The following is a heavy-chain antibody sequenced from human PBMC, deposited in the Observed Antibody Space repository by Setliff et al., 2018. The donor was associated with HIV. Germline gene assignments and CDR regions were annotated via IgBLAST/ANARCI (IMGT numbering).Heavy chain of an antibody. Sequence: SETLSLTCSVSGGSISSGNYYWSWIRQSAGKGLEWIGHIYANGSTNYNPSLKSRVTISVDMSKNHFSLKLSSVTAADTAVYYCARVRGKGYSSGWYYFDYWGQGTLVTV. D-gene: IGHD6-19*01. CDR3: ARVRGKGYSSGWYYFDY. CDR2: IYANGST. J-gene: IGHJ4*02. V-gene: IGHV4-61*09. CDR1: GGSISSGNYY.